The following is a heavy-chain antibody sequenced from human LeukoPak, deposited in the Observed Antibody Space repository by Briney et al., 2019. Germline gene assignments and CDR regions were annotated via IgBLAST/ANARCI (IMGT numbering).Heavy chain of an antibody. CDR3: TRNLTISGPIGI. V-gene: IGHV1-2*06. CDR1: GYTFTGYA. Sequence: ASVKVSCKASGYTFTGYAMHWVRQAPGQGLEWVGRLDPNSGGTNYAQDFRGRVTITRDTSINTAYMELSRLRSDDTAKYYCTRNLTISGPIGIWGQGTLVTVSA. D-gene: IGHD3-9*01. J-gene: IGHJ4*02. CDR2: LDPNSGGT.